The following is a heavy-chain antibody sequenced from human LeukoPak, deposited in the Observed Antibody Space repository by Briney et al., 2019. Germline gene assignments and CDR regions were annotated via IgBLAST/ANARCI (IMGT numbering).Heavy chain of an antibody. CDR2: INHSGST. CDR1: GGSFSGYY. D-gene: IGHD2-15*01. CDR3: ARGRVVVVAASYYYGMDV. J-gene: IGHJ6*02. Sequence: PPETLSLTCAVYGGSFSGYYWSWIRQPPGKGLEWIGEINHSGSTNYNPSLKSRVTISVDTSKNQFSLKLSSVTAADTAVYYCARGRVVVVAASYYYGMDVWGQGTTVTVSS. V-gene: IGHV4-34*01.